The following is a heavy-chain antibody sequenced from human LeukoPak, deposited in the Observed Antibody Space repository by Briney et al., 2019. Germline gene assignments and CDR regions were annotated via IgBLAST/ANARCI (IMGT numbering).Heavy chain of an antibody. Sequence: PGGSLRLSCAASGFTFSSYAMSWVRQAPGKGLEWVSAISGSGGSTYYADSVKGRFTISRDNPRNTLYLQMNSLRAEDTAVYYCANGFGRSGSSSWPLDYWGQGTLVTVSS. V-gene: IGHV3-23*01. D-gene: IGHD6-13*01. J-gene: IGHJ4*02. CDR1: GFTFSSYA. CDR2: ISGSGGST. CDR3: ANGFGRSGSSSWPLDY.